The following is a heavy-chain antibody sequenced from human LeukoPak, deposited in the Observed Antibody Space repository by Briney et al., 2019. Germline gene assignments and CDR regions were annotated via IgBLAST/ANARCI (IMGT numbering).Heavy chain of an antibody. D-gene: IGHD2-8*02. CDR2: ISSSGSTI. V-gene: IGHV3-48*03. Sequence: PGGSLRLSCAASGFTFSSYEMNWVRQAPGKGLEWVSYISSSGSTIYYADSVKGRFTISRDNAKNSLYLQMNSLRAEDTAVYYCTKAPLRSCTGAFCYPFDYWGQGTLVTVSS. CDR3: TKAPLRSCTGAFCYPFDY. J-gene: IGHJ4*02. CDR1: GFTFSSYE.